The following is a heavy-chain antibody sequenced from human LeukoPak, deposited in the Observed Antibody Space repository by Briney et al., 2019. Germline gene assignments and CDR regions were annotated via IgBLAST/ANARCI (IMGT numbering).Heavy chain of an antibody. J-gene: IGHJ4*02. V-gene: IGHV4-39*01. CDR1: GGSISNSY. CDR3: ARQTGSGLFILP. CDR2: IYYSGNT. Sequence: SETLSLTCTVSGGSISNSYWGWIRQPPGKGLEWIGSIYYSGNTYYNASLKSQVSISIDTSKNQFSLRLTSVAAADTAVYYCARQTGSGLFILPGGQGTLVTVSS. D-gene: IGHD3/OR15-3a*01.